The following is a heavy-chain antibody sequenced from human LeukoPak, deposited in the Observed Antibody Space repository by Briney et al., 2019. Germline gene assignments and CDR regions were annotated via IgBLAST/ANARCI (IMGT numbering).Heavy chain of an antibody. CDR3: ARDSVAVAGTPFDY. CDR2: IIPILGIA. CDR1: GGTFSSYA. Sequence: SVKLSCKASGGTFSSYAISWVRQAPGQGLEWMGRIIPILGIANYAQKFQGRVTITADKSTSTAYMELSSLRSEDTAVYYCARDSVAVAGTPFDYWGQGTLVTVSS. V-gene: IGHV1-69*04. J-gene: IGHJ4*02. D-gene: IGHD6-19*01.